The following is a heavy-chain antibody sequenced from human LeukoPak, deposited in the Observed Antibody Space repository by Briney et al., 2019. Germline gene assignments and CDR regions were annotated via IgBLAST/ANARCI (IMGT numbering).Heavy chain of an antibody. D-gene: IGHD2-21*02. CDR2: ISSSSSRK. CDR3: ARGLAYCGGDCYRALDD. CDR1: GFTFSSHT. J-gene: IGHJ4*02. V-gene: IGHV3-48*02. Sequence: PAGSLRLSCAASGFTFSSHTMNWVRQAPGKGLEWVSYISSSSSRKYYADSVKGRFTISRDNAKNSMYLQMNSLRDEGTAVYYCARGLAYCGGDCYRALDDWGQGTLVTVSS.